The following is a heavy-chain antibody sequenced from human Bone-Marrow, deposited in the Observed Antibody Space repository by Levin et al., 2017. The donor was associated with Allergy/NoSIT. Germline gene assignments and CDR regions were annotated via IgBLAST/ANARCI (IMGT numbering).Heavy chain of an antibody. Sequence: ASVKVSCKASGYTFTSYALHWVRRAPGQRLEWMGWINPVNGNTKYSQKFQGKVTITRDTSATTAYMELSSLRSEDTAVYYCAREGDKTDLQNIVVAAFRRWFDPWGQGTLVTVSS. CDR2: INPVNGNT. CDR3: AREGDKTDLQNIVVAAFRRWFDP. CDR1: GYTFTSYA. J-gene: IGHJ5*02. V-gene: IGHV1-3*01. D-gene: IGHD6-19*01.